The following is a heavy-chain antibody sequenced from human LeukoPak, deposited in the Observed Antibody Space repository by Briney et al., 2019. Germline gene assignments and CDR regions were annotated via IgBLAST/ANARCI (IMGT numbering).Heavy chain of an antibody. CDR3: ARADWGEWEGPHLDV. V-gene: IGHV3-21*01. CDR1: GFTFSSYS. J-gene: IGHJ6*02. Sequence: GGSLRLSCAASGFTFSSYSMNWVRQTPGKGLEWVSSISSSSSYIYYADSVKGRFTISRDNAKNSLYLQMNSLRAEDTAVYYCARADWGEWEGPHLDVWGQGTTVTVSS. D-gene: IGHD1-26*01. CDR2: ISSSSSYI.